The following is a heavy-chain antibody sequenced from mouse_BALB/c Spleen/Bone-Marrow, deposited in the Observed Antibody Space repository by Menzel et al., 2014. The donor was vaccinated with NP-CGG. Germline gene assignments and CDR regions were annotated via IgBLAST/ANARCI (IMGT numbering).Heavy chain of an antibody. CDR3: AGGFGMDY. CDR1: GYSFTSYW. Sequence: VKLQESGPQLVRPGASVKISCKASGYSFTSYWMHWVKQRPGQGLEWIGMIDPSDSETRLNQKFKDKATLTVDKSSSTAYMQLSSPTSEDSAVYYCAGGFGMDYWGQGTSVTVSS. J-gene: IGHJ4*01. V-gene: IGHV1-74*01. CDR2: IDPSDSET.